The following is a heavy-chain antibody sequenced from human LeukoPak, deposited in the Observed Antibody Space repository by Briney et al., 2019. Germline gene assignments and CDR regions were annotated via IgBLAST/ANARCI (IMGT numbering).Heavy chain of an antibody. J-gene: IGHJ3*02. V-gene: IGHV3-7*01. CDR2: IKQDGSKK. Sequence: GGSLRLSCVASGFPFSSYWMTWVRQAPGKGLEWVANIKQDGSKKSYVDSVKGRFTISRDNAKNSLYLQMNSLRAEDTAVYYCARGPYGDYVDAFDIWGQGTMVTVSS. D-gene: IGHD4-17*01. CDR3: ARGPYGDYVDAFDI. CDR1: GFPFSSYW.